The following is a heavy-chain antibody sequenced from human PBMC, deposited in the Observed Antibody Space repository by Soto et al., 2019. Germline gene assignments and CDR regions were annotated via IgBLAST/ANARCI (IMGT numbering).Heavy chain of an antibody. CDR2: RSDDGSNK. CDR3: ARATVRTGWYSTHYDFDF. V-gene: IGHV3-30-3*01. Sequence: LRLSCPASGFTFSSYAMHWVRQAPGKGLEWVEVRSDDGSNKDCAVSVKGRFTISRDNSKNTLYLQMNRLTAEDTAVYYCARATVRTGWYSTHYDFDFWGRGRLVTVSS. D-gene: IGHD6-19*01. J-gene: IGHJ4*02. CDR1: GFTFSSYA.